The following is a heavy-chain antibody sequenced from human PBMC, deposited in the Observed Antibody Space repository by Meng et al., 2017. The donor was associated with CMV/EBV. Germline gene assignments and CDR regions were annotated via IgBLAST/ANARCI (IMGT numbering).Heavy chain of an antibody. CDR3: ARGRDRPYDYDGMDV. J-gene: IGHJ6*02. D-gene: IGHD5-24*01. CDR1: GDSVPSHSAA. CDR2: TYYRSKGYN. V-gene: IGHV6-1*01. Sequence: QTLSLTCAISGDSVPSHSAAWNWIRPSPSRGLEWLGRTYYRSKGYNNYAVSVKSRITINPDTYKNQFSLQLNSVTPEDTAMYYYARGRDRPYDYDGMDVWGQGTTVTVSS.